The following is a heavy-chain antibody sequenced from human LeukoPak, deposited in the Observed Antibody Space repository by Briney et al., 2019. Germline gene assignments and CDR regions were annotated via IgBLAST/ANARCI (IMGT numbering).Heavy chain of an antibody. Sequence: SSETLSLTCTVSGGLISRIEYYWSWIRQSPGKGLEWLGHIYHTGTTLYSPHLNNRLTVSVDSSRNQFSLTLNSVTAADTAVYYCASVSVWELATHPGGSFDYWGRGILVTVSS. CDR2: IYHTGTT. CDR3: ASVSVWELATHPGGSFDY. D-gene: IGHD1-26*01. J-gene: IGHJ4*02. V-gene: IGHV4-30-4*01. CDR1: GGLISRIEYY.